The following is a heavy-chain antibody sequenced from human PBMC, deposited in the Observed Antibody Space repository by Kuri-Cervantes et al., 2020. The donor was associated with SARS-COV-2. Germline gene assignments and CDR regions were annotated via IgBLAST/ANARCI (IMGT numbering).Heavy chain of an antibody. D-gene: IGHD3-22*01. V-gene: IGHV1-2*02. Sequence: ASVKVSCKASGYTFTCYYMHWVRQAPGQGLEWMGWINPNSGGTNYAQKFQGRVTMTRDTSISTAYMELSRLRSDDTAVYYCASLRSSAYYYDLPSDPWGQGTLVTVSS. CDR3: ASLRSSAYYYDLPSDP. J-gene: IGHJ5*02. CDR1: GYTFTCYY. CDR2: INPNSGGT.